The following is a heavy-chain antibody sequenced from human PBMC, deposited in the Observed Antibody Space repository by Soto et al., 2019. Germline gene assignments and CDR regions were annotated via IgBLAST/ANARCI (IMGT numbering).Heavy chain of an antibody. CDR1: GFTCSSYA. Sequence: PGGSLRLSCAASGFTCSSYAMSWVRQAPGKGLEWVSVISGSDDSTYYADSVKGRFTISRDNSKNTLYLQMNSLRAEDTAVYYCAKRSSSSTFDYWGQGTLVTVPS. D-gene: IGHD6-6*01. CDR2: ISGSDDST. J-gene: IGHJ4*02. CDR3: AKRSSSSTFDY. V-gene: IGHV3-23*01.